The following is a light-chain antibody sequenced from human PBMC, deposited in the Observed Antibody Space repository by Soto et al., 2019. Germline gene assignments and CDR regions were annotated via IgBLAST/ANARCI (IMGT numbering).Light chain of an antibody. J-gene: IGKJ1*01. Sequence: EIQITQPPPTLSGSAGERVTITRRASQTISSWLAWYQQKQGKAPKLLIYKASTLKSGVPSRFRGSGSGTEFTLTISRLQPDDVETYYCQHYNSYSEAFGQGTKVDIK. CDR2: KAS. V-gene: IGKV1-5*03. CDR1: QTISSW. CDR3: QHYNSYSEA.